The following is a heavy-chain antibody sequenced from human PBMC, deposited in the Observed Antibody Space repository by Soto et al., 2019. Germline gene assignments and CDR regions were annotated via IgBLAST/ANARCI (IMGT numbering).Heavy chain of an antibody. CDR2: IIPILGIA. Sequence: QVQLVQSGAEVKKPGSSVKVSCKASGGTFSSYTISWVRQAPGQGLEWMGRIIPILGIANYAQKFQGRFTITADKSTITAYMELSSRRSDDKAVYYCARGDSGYDIPYYFDYWDQGTLVIVSS. V-gene: IGHV1-69*02. CDR3: ARGDSGYDIPYYFDY. CDR1: GGTFSSYT. J-gene: IGHJ4*02. D-gene: IGHD5-12*01.